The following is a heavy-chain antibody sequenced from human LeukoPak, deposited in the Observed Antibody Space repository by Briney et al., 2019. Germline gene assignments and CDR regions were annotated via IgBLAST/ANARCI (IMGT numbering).Heavy chain of an antibody. Sequence: SETLSLTCTVSGGSISSYYWSWIRQPPGKGLEWIGYIYYSGSTNYNPSLKSRVTISVDTSKNQFSLKLSSVTAADTAVYYCARFIGGCSSTSCYLYYYYMDVWGKGTTVTVSS. CDR3: ARFIGGCSSTSCYLYYYYMDV. V-gene: IGHV4-59*01. CDR2: IYYSGST. D-gene: IGHD2-2*01. CDR1: GGSISSYY. J-gene: IGHJ6*03.